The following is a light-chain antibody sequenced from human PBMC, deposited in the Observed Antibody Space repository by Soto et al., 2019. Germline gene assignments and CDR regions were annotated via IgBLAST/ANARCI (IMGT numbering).Light chain of an antibody. CDR3: QQRSNWRMYT. CDR1: QSVDSY. J-gene: IGKJ2*01. V-gene: IGKV3-11*01. Sequence: EIVLTQSPATLSLSPGERATLSCRASQSVDSYLSWYQHKPGQAPRLLIYDASNRATGIPARFSGSGSGTDFTLTISSLEPEDFAVYYCQQRSNWRMYTFGQGTKLEIK. CDR2: DAS.